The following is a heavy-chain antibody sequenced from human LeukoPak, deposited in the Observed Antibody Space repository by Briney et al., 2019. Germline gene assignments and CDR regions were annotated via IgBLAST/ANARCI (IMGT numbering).Heavy chain of an antibody. Sequence: SETLSLTCTVSGGSISGYFWSWIRQPAGKGLEWIGRIYSSGSNNYNPSLKSRATMSLDTSKNHLSLNLSSVTAADTAVYYCAREPTSGREPTSGRPLDYWGQGTLVTVSS. D-gene: IGHD5-12*01. CDR1: GGSISGYF. CDR2: IYSSGSN. CDR3: AREPTSGREPTSGRPLDY. V-gene: IGHV4-4*07. J-gene: IGHJ4*02.